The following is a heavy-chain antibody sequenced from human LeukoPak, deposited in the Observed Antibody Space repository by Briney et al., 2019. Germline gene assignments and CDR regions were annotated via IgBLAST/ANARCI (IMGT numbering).Heavy chain of an antibody. D-gene: IGHD5-18*01. CDR1: GYTFTGYY. CDR2: INPNSGGT. J-gene: IGHJ4*02. Sequence: ASVKVSCKASGYTFTGYYMHWVRQAPGQGLEWMGWINPNSGGTNYAQKFQGRVTMTRDTPISTACMELSRLRSDDTAVYYCARMDTAMVTPFDYWGQGTLVTVSS. CDR3: ARMDTAMVTPFDY. V-gene: IGHV1-2*02.